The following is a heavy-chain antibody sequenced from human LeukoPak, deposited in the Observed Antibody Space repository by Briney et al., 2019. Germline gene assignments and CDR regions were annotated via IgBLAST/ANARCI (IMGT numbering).Heavy chain of an antibody. J-gene: IGHJ6*02. CDR1: GGSFSAYY. Sequence: SETLSLTCAVYGGSFSAYYWSWIRQPPGKGLEWIGEINHSGSTNYNPSLKSRVTILVDTSKNQFSLKLSSVTAADTAVYYCAREGGYYDSSGAYYYYGMDVWSQGTTVTVSS. V-gene: IGHV4-34*01. CDR3: AREGGYYDSSGAYYYYGMDV. CDR2: INHSGST. D-gene: IGHD3-22*01.